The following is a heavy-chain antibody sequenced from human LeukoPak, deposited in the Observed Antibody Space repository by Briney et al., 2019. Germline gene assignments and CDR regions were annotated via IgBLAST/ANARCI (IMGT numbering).Heavy chain of an antibody. Sequence: PSGTLSLTCAGFADSIYTNKWWRWVRQPPGKGLEWIGEVSQTGTTYYDPSLTGRITISVDRSRNQFSLTLRSATAADTGVYYCASHMAVPSTRGFDDWGQGIPVTVSS. J-gene: IGHJ4*02. V-gene: IGHV4-4*02. CDR3: ASHMAVPSTRGFDD. CDR1: ADSIYTNKW. CDR2: VSQTGTT. D-gene: IGHD6-19*01.